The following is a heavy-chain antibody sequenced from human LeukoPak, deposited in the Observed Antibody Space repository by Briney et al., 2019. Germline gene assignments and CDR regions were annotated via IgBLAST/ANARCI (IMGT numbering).Heavy chain of an antibody. J-gene: IGHJ4*02. CDR2: IKEDGSEK. CDR3: ARVGALSSSWLLY. D-gene: IGHD6-13*01. Sequence: GGSLRLSCEVSGFTFYRHSMSWVRQAPGKGLEWVAKIKEDGSEKYYVDSVKGRFTISRDNAKNSLYLQMNSLRAKDTAVYFCARVGALSSSWLLYWGQGTLVTVSS. CDR1: GFTFYRHS. V-gene: IGHV3-7*01.